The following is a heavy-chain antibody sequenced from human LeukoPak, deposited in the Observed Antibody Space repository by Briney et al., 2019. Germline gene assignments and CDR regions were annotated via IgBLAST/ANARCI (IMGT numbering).Heavy chain of an antibody. CDR1: GGTFSSYA. CDR3: ARTRVGNTIFGVVLPIPYYYYMDV. J-gene: IGHJ6*03. V-gene: IGHV1-69*04. Sequence: GASVKVSCKASGGTFSSYAISWVRQAPGQGLEWMGRIIPILGIANYAQKFQGRVTITADESTSTAYMELSSLRSEDTAVYYCARTRVGNTIFGVVLPIPYYYYMDVWGKGTTVTVSS. CDR2: IIPILGIA. D-gene: IGHD3-3*01.